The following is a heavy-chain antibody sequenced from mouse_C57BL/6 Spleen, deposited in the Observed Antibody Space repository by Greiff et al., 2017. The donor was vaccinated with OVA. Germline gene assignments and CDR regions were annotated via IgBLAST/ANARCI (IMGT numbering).Heavy chain of an antibody. CDR1: GYTFTSYW. CDR3: ARGDYGRFAY. CDR2: IDPSDSYT. V-gene: IGHV1-69*01. D-gene: IGHD1-1*02. Sequence: VQLQQPGAELVMPGASVKLSCKASGYTFTSYWMHWVKQRPGQGLEWIGEIDPSDSYTNYNQKFKGKSTLTVDKSSSTAYMQLSSLTSEDSAVYDCARGDYGRFAYWGQGTLVTVSA. J-gene: IGHJ3*01.